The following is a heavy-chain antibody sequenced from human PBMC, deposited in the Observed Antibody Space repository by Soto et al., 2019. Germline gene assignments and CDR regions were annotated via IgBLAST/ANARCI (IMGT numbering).Heavy chain of an antibody. J-gene: IGHJ4*02. CDR2: ISGSGGST. V-gene: IGHV3-23*01. CDR1: GFTFSSYA. D-gene: IGHD6-19*01. Sequence: GGSLRLSCAASGFTFSSYAMSWVRQAPGKGLEWVSAISGSGGSTYYADSVKGRFTISRDNSKNTLYLQMNSLRAEDTAVYYCANEIDSSGWYGDFDYWGQGTLVTVSS. CDR3: ANEIDSSGWYGDFDY.